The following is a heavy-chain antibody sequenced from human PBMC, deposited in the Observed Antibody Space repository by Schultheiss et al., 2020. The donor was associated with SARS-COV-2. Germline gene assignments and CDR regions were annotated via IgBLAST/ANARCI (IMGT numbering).Heavy chain of an antibody. CDR3: ARDSYSRFDY. CDR2: IYYSGST. J-gene: IGHJ4*02. V-gene: IGHV4-30-4*01. D-gene: IGHD6-13*01. CDR1: GDSISSGDYY. Sequence: SETLSLTCTVSGDSISSGDYYWSWIRQPPGKGLEWIGYIYYSGSTFYNPSLKSRVTISVDTSKNQFSLKLSSVTAADTAVYYCARDSYSRFDYWGQGNLVTVPS.